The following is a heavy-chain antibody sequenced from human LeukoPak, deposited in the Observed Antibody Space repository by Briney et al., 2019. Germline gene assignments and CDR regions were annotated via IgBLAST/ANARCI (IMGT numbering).Heavy chain of an antibody. Sequence: ASVKVSCKASGYTFTGYYMHWVRQAPGQGLEWMGWINPNSGGTNYAQKFQGRVTMTRDTSISTAYMELSRLRSGDTAVYYCARDRVAITMVRGVITIFDYWGQGTLVTVSS. CDR3: ARDRVAITMVRGVITIFDY. D-gene: IGHD3-10*01. CDR2: INPNSGGT. CDR1: GYTFTGYY. J-gene: IGHJ4*02. V-gene: IGHV1-2*02.